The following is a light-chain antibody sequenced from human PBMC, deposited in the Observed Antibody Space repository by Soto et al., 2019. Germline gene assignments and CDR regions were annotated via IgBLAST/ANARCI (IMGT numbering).Light chain of an antibody. CDR3: AAWYDSLNVVV. V-gene: IGLV1-44*01. Sequence: QSVLTQPPSASGTPGQRVTISCSGSSSNIGSNTVNWYQQLPGTAPKLLIYSNNQRPSGGPDRFSGSKSGTSASLAISGLQSEDEADYYCAAWYDSLNVVVFGGGTKLTVL. CDR2: SNN. J-gene: IGLJ2*01. CDR1: SSNIGSNT.